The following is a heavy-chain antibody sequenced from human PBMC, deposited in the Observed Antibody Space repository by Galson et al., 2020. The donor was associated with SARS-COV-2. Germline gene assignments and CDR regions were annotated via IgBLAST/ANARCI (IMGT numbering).Heavy chain of an antibody. J-gene: IGHJ3*02. V-gene: IGHV3-48*03. CDR2: ISSSGSII. D-gene: IGHD3-10*01. CDR1: GFTFSSYE. Sequence: GESLKISCAASGFTFSSYEMNWVRQAPGKGLEWVSYISSSGSIIYYADSVKGRFTISRDNAKNSLYLQMNSLRAEDTAVYYCARDSELVLLWFGESPNDAFDIWGQGTMVTVSS. CDR3: ARDSELVLLWFGESPNDAFDI.